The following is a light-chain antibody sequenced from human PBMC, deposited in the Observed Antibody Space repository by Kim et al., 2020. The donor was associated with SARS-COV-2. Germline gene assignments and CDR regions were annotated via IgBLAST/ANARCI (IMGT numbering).Light chain of an antibody. CDR3: QQYGSSPQT. V-gene: IGKV3-20*01. CDR2: GAS. J-gene: IGKJ4*01. CDR1: QSVSSSY. Sequence: EIVLTQSPGTLSLSPGERATLSCRASQSVSSSYLAWYQQKPGQAPRLLIYGASSRPTGIPDRFSGSGSGTDFTLTISRLEPEDFAVYYCQQYGSSPQTFGGGTKVDIK.